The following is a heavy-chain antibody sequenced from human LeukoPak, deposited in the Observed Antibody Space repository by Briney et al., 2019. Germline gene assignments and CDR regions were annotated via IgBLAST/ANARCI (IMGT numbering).Heavy chain of an antibody. D-gene: IGHD3-22*01. J-gene: IGHJ4*02. CDR1: GLTLSNYG. CDR2: ISGSGGRP. V-gene: IGHV3-23*01. CDR3: AKRGVVIRVILVGFHKEAYYFDS. Sequence: PGGSLRLSCAVSGLTLSNYGMSWVRQAPGKGLEWVAGISGSGGRPNYADSVKGRFTISRDNAKNTLYLQMNSLRAEDTAVYFCAKRGVVIRVILVGFHKEAYYFDSWGQGALVTVSS.